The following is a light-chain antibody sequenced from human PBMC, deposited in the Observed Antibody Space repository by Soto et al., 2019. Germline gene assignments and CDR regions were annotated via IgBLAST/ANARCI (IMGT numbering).Light chain of an antibody. Sequence: QSVLTQPASVSGSPGQSITISCTGTSSDVGGYNYVSWYQQHPGKAPKLMIYEGSKRPSGVSNRFSGSKSGNTASLTISGLQAEDEADYYCTSYTSGSTLVFGGGTKVTVL. J-gene: IGLJ2*01. V-gene: IGLV2-14*01. CDR1: SSDVGGYNY. CDR3: TSYTSGSTLV. CDR2: EGS.